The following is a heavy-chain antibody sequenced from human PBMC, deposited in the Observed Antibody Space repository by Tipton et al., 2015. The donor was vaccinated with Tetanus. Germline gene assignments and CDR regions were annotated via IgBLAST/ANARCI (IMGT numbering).Heavy chain of an antibody. Sequence: TLSLTCTVSGGSISSYYWSWIRQPPGKGLEWIGYIYYSGSTNYNPSLKSRVTISEDRSKNQISLRLRSVTAADTAVYYCARDHGITWGGMGYYYGMDVWGQGTTVTVSS. CDR2: IYYSGST. D-gene: IGHD3-16*01. V-gene: IGHV4-59*12. CDR3: ARDHGITWGGMGYYYGMDV. CDR1: GGSISSYY. J-gene: IGHJ6*02.